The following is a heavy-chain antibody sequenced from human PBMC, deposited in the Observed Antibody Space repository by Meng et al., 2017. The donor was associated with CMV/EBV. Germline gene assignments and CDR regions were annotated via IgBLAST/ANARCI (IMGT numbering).Heavy chain of an antibody. CDR1: GGSISSSY. CDR3: AREMPIAAAGCFDY. V-gene: IGHV4-4*07. J-gene: IGHJ4*02. D-gene: IGHD6-13*01. CDR2: IYTSGST. Sequence: VHLQEPGPGLGKASETLSLPCTVSGGSISSSYWSWIRQPAGKGLEWIGRIYTSGSTNYNPSLKSRVTMSVDTSKNQFSLKLSSVTAADTAVYYCAREMPIAAAGCFDYWGQGTLVTVSS.